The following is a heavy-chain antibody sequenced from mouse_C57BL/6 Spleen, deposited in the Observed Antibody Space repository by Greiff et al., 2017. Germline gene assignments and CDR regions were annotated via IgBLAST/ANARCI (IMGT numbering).Heavy chain of an antibody. CDR3: ARGAITTVVAPAY. Sequence: EVQLQQSGPGLVKPSPSLSLTCSVTGYSITSGYYWNWIRQFPGNKLEWMGYISYDGSNNYNQSLKNRIPITRDTSKNQFFLKLNSVTTEDRTTYYCARGAITTVVAPAYWGQGTTLTVAS. CDR1: GYSITSGYY. J-gene: IGHJ2*01. V-gene: IGHV3-6*01. CDR2: ISYDGSN. D-gene: IGHD1-1*01.